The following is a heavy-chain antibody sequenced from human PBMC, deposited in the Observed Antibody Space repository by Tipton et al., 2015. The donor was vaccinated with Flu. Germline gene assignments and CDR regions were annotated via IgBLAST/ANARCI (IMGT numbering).Heavy chain of an antibody. V-gene: IGHV3-53*01. D-gene: IGHD6-19*01. CDR3: ARIIWSTGWGYPLYFDL. Sequence: QLVQSGGGLIQPGGSLRLSCAASGFTVSRNYMNWVRQAPGKGLEWVSLIYSGGSIHYADSVKGRFTTSRDNSKNTLYLQMNSLRVEDTAVYYCARIIWSTGWGYPLYFDLWGRGTLVTVSS. CDR2: IYSGGSI. CDR1: GFTVSRNY. J-gene: IGHJ2*01.